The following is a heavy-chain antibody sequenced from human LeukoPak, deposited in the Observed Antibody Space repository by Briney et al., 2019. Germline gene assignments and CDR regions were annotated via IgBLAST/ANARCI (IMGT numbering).Heavy chain of an antibody. D-gene: IGHD6-19*01. CDR2: IWYDGSNK. CDR3: AKSSYSSGWYILMGTTYDY. CDR1: GFTFSSYG. V-gene: IGHV3-33*06. J-gene: IGHJ4*02. Sequence: GGSLRLSCAASGFTFSSYGMHWVRQAPGKGLEWVAVIWYDGSNKYYADSVKGRFTISRDNSKNTLYLQMNSLRAEDTAVYYCAKSSYSSGWYILMGTTYDYWGQGTLVTVSS.